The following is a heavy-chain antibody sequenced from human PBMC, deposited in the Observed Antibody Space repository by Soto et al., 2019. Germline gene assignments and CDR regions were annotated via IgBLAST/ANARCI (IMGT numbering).Heavy chain of an antibody. J-gene: IGHJ6*02. D-gene: IGHD3-10*01. CDR2: ISYDGSNK. V-gene: IGHV3-30*18. CDR3: AKDRTYGSRSLDYYYYYGMDV. Sequence: GGCLRLSCAACGFRFTNYGMHWVRQDPGKGLEWVAIISYDGSNKYYADSVKGRCTISRDNSKNMLYLQMNSLRDEDTAVYYCAKDRTYGSRSLDYYYYYGMDVWAQGTTVTVSS. CDR1: GFRFTNYG.